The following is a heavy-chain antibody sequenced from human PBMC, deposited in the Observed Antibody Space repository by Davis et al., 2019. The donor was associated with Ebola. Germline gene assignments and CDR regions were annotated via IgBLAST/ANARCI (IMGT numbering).Heavy chain of an antibody. D-gene: IGHD5-12*01. CDR2: IWYDGSRK. CDR3: ARDRRLRFRNPSYGMDV. V-gene: IGHV3-33*08. CDR1: GFTFSNYA. Sequence: GESLKISCAASGFTFSNYAMSWVRQAPDKGLEWVAVIWYDGSRKYYGDSVKGRFTISRDNSNNLLYLQMNSLRAEDTAVYYCARDRRLRFRNPSYGMDVWGQGTTVTVSS. J-gene: IGHJ6*02.